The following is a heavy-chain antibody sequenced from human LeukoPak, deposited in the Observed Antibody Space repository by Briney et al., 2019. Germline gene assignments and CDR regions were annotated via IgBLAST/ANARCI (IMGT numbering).Heavy chain of an antibody. Sequence: GGSLRLSCAAYGFTFSSYWMHWVRQAPGKGLVWVSRINTVGTSISYADSVKGRFTISRDNAKNTLFLQMNSLRAEDTAVYYCARGITGSACDYCGQGTLVTVSP. CDR1: GFTFSSYW. CDR2: INTVGTSI. V-gene: IGHV3-74*01. CDR3: ARGITGSACDY. J-gene: IGHJ4*02. D-gene: IGHD1-20*01.